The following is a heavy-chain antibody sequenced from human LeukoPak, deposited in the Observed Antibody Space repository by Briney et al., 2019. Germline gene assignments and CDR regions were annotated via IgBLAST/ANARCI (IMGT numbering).Heavy chain of an antibody. CDR3: ARAGGYYYDSSGYYYAEEYYFDY. Sequence: GGSLRLSCAASAFTFRSFWMSWVRQAPGKGLEWVANIKQDGSEKYYVDSVKGRFTISRDNAKNSLFLQMNSLRAEDTAVYYCARAGGYYYDSSGYYYAEEYYFDYWGQGTLVTVSS. CDR2: IKQDGSEK. V-gene: IGHV3-7*05. J-gene: IGHJ4*02. D-gene: IGHD3-22*01. CDR1: AFTFRSFW.